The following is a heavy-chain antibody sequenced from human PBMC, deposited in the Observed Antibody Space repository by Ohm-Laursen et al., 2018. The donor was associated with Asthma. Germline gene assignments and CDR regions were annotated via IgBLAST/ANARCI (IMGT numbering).Heavy chain of an antibody. CDR3: ARVGTMIVVVPGGFDY. J-gene: IGHJ4*02. V-gene: IGHV3-30*03. Sequence: SLRLSCAASGFTFSSYGMHWVRQAPGKGLEWVAVISYDGSNKYYADSVKGRFTISRDNSKNTLYLQMNSLRAEDTAVYYCARVGTMIVVVPGGFDYWGQGTLVTVSS. D-gene: IGHD3-22*01. CDR1: GFTFSSYG. CDR2: ISYDGSNK.